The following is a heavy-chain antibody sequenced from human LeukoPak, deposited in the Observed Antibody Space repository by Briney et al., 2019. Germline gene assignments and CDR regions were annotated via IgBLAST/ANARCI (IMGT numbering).Heavy chain of an antibody. Sequence: ASVKVSCKASGYTFTGYYMHWVRQAPGQGLEWMGWINPNSGGTNYAQKFQGRVTMTRDTSISTAYMELSRLRSDDTAVFYCARGGFGEVFPHYYYYGMDVWGQGTTVTVSS. CDR1: GYTFTGYY. D-gene: IGHD3-10*01. CDR2: INPNSGGT. CDR3: ARGGFGEVFPHYYYYGMDV. J-gene: IGHJ6*02. V-gene: IGHV1-2*02.